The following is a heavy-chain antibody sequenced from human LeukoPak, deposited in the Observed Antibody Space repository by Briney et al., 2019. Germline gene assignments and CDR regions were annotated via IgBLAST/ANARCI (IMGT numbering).Heavy chain of an antibody. V-gene: IGHV1-18*04. CDR2: ISAYNGNT. D-gene: IGHD2-8*01. Sequence: ASVKVSCKASGYTFTSYGISWARQAPGQGLEWMGWISAYNGNTNYAQKLQGRVTMTTDTSTSTAYMELRSLRSDDTAVYYCARDPTNSHYFYGMDVWGKETTVTVSS. CDR1: GYTFTSYG. J-gene: IGHJ6*04. CDR3: ARDPTNSHYFYGMDV.